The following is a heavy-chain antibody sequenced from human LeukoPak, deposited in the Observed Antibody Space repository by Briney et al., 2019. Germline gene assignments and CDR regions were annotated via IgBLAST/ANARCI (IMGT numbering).Heavy chain of an antibody. CDR1: GFTFSDSY. CDR3: ARDPRRGDGYNYDY. Sequence: GGSLRLSCAASGFTFSDSYMAWIRQAPGKGLECVSYIGTTINYADSVKGRFTISRDNAKNSLYLQMNSLRAEDTVVYYCARDPRRGDGYNYDYWGQGILVTVSS. J-gene: IGHJ4*02. V-gene: IGHV3-11*01. D-gene: IGHD5-24*01. CDR2: IGTTI.